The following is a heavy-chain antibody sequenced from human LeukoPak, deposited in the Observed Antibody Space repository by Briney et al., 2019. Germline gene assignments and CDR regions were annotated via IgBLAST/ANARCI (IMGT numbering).Heavy chain of an antibody. J-gene: IGHJ4*02. CDR1: GFTFSSYW. V-gene: IGHV3-7*01. D-gene: IGHD3-22*01. CDR2: IKQDGSEK. Sequence: GGSLRLSCAASGFTFSSYWMSWVRQAPGKGLEWVANIKQDGSEKYYVDSVKGRFTISRDNAKNSLYLQMNSLRAEDTAVYYCARSLMNYYDSSGYFDYWGQGTLVTVSS. CDR3: ARSLMNYYDSSGYFDY.